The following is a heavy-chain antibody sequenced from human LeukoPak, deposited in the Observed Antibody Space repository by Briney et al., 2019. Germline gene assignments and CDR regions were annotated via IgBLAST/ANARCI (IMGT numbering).Heavy chain of an antibody. CDR1: GFTFSSYA. CDR3: AKLPTDSIVGATDL. CDR2: ISGSGGST. D-gene: IGHD1-26*01. J-gene: IGHJ2*01. V-gene: IGHV3-23*01. Sequence: GASLRLSCAASGFTFSSYAMSWVRQAPGKGLEWVSAISGSGGSTYYADSVKGRFTISRDNSKNTLYLQMNSLRAEDTAVYYCAKLPTDSIVGATDLWGRGTLVTVSS.